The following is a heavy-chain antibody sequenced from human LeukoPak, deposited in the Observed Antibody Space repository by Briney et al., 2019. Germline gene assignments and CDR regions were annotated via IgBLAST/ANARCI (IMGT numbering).Heavy chain of an antibody. CDR3: AKVANNFWSGLDY. Sequence: GGSLRLSYAASGFTFNTYAMNWVRQAPGKGLEWVSGITTNADSTYYADSVKGRFTLSRDNSKSTLYLQMNSLRAEDTAIYYCAKVANNFWSGLDYWGQGALVTVSS. V-gene: IGHV3-23*01. D-gene: IGHD3-3*01. CDR2: ITTNADST. CDR1: GFTFNTYA. J-gene: IGHJ4*02.